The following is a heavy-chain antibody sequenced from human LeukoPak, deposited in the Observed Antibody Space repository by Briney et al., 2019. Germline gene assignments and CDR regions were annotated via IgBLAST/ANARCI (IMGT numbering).Heavy chain of an antibody. Sequence: GGSLRLSCAASGFTFSSYEMNWVRQAPGKGLEWVSYISSSGSTIYYADSVKGRFTISRDNAKNSLYLQMNSLRAEDTAVYYCARAPLVATLAVNWFDPWGQGTLVTVSS. CDR3: ARAPLVATLAVNWFDP. J-gene: IGHJ5*02. CDR1: GFTFSSYE. CDR2: ISSSGSTI. V-gene: IGHV3-48*03. D-gene: IGHD5-12*01.